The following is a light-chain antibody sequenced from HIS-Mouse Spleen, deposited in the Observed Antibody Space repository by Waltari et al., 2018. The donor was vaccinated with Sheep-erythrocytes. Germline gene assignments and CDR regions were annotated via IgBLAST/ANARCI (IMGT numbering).Light chain of an antibody. CDR1: SSNIGSNT. J-gene: IGLJ1*01. V-gene: IGLV1-44*01. Sequence: QPVLTQPPSASGTPGQRVTISCSGSSSNIGSNTVNCYQQLPGTAPKLLIYSNNQRPSGVPDRFSGPKSGTSVSLAISGLQSEDEADYYCAAWDDSLNGYVFGTGTKVTVL. CDR2: SNN. CDR3: AAWDDSLNGYV.